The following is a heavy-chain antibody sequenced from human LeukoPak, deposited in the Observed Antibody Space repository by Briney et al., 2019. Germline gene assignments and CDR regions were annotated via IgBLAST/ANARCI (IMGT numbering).Heavy chain of an antibody. Sequence: GGSLRLSCAVSGFTFSSDWMIWVRQAPGKGLEWVANINPDGSEKNYVDSVKGRFTISRDNAKNSLYLQMNSLRAEDTAVYYCARDGSSWDGVDYWGQGTLVAVSS. CDR2: INPDGSEK. D-gene: IGHD6-13*01. V-gene: IGHV3-7*03. CDR1: GFTFSSDW. J-gene: IGHJ4*02. CDR3: ARDGSSWDGVDY.